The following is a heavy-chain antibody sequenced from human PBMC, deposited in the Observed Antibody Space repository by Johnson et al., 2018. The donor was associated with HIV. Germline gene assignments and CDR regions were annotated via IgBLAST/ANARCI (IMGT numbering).Heavy chain of an antibody. V-gene: IGHV3-30*03. CDR3: ARDGGNDYGDYVGGGALDI. J-gene: IGHJ3*02. CDR2: ILYRGSNK. D-gene: IGHD4-17*01. Sequence: QVLLVESGGGVVQPGRSLRLSCATSGFTFSNYAMHWVRQAPGKGLEWVAVILYRGSNKYYADSVKGRFTISRDNSKNTLYLQMNSLRAEDTAVYYCARDGGNDYGDYVGGGALDIWGQGTMVTVSS. CDR1: GFTFSNYA.